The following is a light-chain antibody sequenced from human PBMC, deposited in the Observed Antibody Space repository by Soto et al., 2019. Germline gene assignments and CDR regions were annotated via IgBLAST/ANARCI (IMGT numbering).Light chain of an antibody. Sequence: EIGMTQSPATLSVSPGERATLSCRASQGVSSNLAGYQQKPGQAPILLIYGASTRAGGIPARFSGSGSGTEFTLTISSLQSEDFAVYYCQEYNNWPYTFGPGTKVDIK. CDR3: QEYNNWPYT. CDR1: QGVSSN. CDR2: GAS. V-gene: IGKV3-15*01. J-gene: IGKJ3*01.